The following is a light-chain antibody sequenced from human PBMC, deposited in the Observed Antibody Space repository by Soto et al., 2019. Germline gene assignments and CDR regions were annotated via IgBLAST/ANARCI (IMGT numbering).Light chain of an antibody. CDR2: EVS. V-gene: IGLV2-14*01. Sequence: QSALTQPSSVSGSPGQSITISCTGTSRDVGAYNYVSCYQQHPGKAPKLMIYEVSYRPSGVSDRFSGSRSGNTAYLTISGLQAEDESDYYCSSYTSSTTWVFGGGTKLTVL. CDR3: SSYTSSTTWV. J-gene: IGLJ3*02. CDR1: SRDVGAYNY.